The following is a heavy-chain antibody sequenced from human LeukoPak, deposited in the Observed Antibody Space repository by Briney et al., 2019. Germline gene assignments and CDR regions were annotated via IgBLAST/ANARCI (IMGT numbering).Heavy chain of an antibody. V-gene: IGHV3-33*06. CDR2: IWHDGSNK. CDR3: AKEGDAYDSYYYYYMDV. CDR1: GFTFSSFG. D-gene: IGHD3-16*01. J-gene: IGHJ6*03. Sequence: PGRSLRLSCAASGFTFSSFGMQWVRQAPGKGLEWVAVIWHDGSNKNYADSVKGRFTISRDNSKNTLYLLMDSLRAEGTAVYYCAKEGDAYDSYYYYYMDVWGKGTTVTVSS.